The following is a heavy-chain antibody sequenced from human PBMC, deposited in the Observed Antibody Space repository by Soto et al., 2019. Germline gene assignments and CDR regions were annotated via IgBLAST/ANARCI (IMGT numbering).Heavy chain of an antibody. J-gene: IGHJ4*02. CDR2: ISWNSDMI. V-gene: IGHV3-9*01. Sequence: GGSLRLSCAASGFTFDDYAMHWVRQGPGKGLEWVSGISWNSDMITYADSVKGRFTVSRDNAKNSLDLEMNSLRVEDTALYYCVKDTYILVGATHLDSWGQGTLVTVSS. CDR1: GFTFDDYA. D-gene: IGHD1-26*01. CDR3: VKDTYILVGATHLDS.